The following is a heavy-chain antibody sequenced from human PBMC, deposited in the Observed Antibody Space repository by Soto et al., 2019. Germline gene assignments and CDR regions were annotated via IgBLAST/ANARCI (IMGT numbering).Heavy chain of an antibody. CDR3: ARGRYGNYDNSGYCSPIFDY. Sequence: SETLSLTCTVSGGSITSGGYYWSWIRHHPGKGLEWIGYIHDSGSTYYNPSLKSRVTISLDTSKKQVSLRLNSVTAADTAVYSCARGRYGNYDNSGYCSPIFDYWGHGNLVTVSS. CDR1: GGSITSGGYY. V-gene: IGHV4-31*03. D-gene: IGHD3-22*01. J-gene: IGHJ4*01. CDR2: IHDSGST.